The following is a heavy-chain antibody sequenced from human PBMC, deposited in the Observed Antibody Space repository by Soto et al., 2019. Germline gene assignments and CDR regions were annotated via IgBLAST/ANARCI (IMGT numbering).Heavy chain of an antibody. CDR3: ARGHLPGGNTFYYDY. Sequence: QVQLQQWGAGLLKPSETLSLTCTVYGGSFSGNYWSWIRQPPGMGLEWIGAISHSGSTNYNPSLKSRVTISVDTSKNQFSLKLSSVTAADTAMYYCARGHLPGGNTFYYDYWGQGTLVTVSS. CDR1: GGSFSGNY. D-gene: IGHD2-15*01. J-gene: IGHJ4*02. V-gene: IGHV4-34*01. CDR2: ISHSGST.